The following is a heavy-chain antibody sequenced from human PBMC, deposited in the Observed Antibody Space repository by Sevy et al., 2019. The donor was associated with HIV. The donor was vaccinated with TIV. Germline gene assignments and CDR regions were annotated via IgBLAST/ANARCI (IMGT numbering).Heavy chain of an antibody. CDR1: GFTFNTYN. CDR2: ISYTSTTI. CDR3: ASSDATSRFGYYYFAMDF. D-gene: IGHD3-22*01. V-gene: IGHV3-48*02. Sequence: VGSLRLSCAVSGFTFNTYNMNWVRQAPGKGLEWVSYISYTSTTIYYADSGRGRFTISRDNAKNTLYLQMNSLRDEDTAGYYCASSDATSRFGYYYFAMDFWGQGTSVTVSS. J-gene: IGHJ6*02.